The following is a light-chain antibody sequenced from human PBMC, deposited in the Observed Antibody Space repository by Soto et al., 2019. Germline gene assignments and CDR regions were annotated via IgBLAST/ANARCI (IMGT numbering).Light chain of an antibody. Sequence: EVVTTPSPATLSVSPGERATLYCRASQGLGTNLAWYQQTPGQAPRLLTYAASTRATGVPGRFSGSGSGTEFTLTISSLQSEDFAVYYCQQRSNWPLTFGGGTKVDI. CDR3: QQRSNWPLT. J-gene: IGKJ4*01. CDR2: AAS. V-gene: IGKV3-15*01. CDR1: QGLGTN.